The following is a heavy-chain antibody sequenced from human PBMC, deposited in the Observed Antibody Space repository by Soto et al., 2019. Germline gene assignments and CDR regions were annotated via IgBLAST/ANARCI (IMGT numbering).Heavy chain of an antibody. J-gene: IGHJ5*02. CDR1: GFTFSSYA. CDR2: ISGSGGST. CDR3: ARDFSPIQRGP. Sequence: GGSLRLSCAASGFTFSSYAMSWVRQAPGKGLEWVSAISGSGGSTYYADSVKGRFTISRDNSKNTLYLQMNSLRAEDTAVYYCARDFSPIQRGPWGQGTLVTVSS. V-gene: IGHV3-23*01. D-gene: IGHD6-25*01.